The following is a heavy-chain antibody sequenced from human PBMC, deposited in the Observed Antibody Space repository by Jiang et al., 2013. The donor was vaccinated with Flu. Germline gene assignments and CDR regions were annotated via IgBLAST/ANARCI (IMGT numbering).Heavy chain of an antibody. CDR2: IIPILGIA. CDR3: ARDLGTGTTPVDY. V-gene: IGHV1-69*04. J-gene: IGHJ4*02. D-gene: IGHD1-7*01. Sequence: CKASGGTFSSYTISWVRQAPGQGLEWMGRIIPILGIANYAQKFQGRVTITADKSTSTAYMELSSLRSEDTAVYYCARDLGTGTTPVDYWGQGTLVTVSS. CDR1: GGTFSSYT.